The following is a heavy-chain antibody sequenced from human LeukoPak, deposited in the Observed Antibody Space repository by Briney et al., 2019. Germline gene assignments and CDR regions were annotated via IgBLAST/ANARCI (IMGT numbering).Heavy chain of an antibody. Sequence: PGGSLRLSCAASGFTFSSHTMNWVRQAPGKGLEWVSSISSGSNTIFYADSVKGRFTISRDNSKNTLYLQMNSLRAEDTAVYYCAKDRRHIVVVTASDYWGQGTLVTVSS. CDR3: AKDRRHIVVVTASDY. CDR1: GFTFSSHT. D-gene: IGHD2-21*02. CDR2: ISSGSNTI. J-gene: IGHJ4*02. V-gene: IGHV3-21*04.